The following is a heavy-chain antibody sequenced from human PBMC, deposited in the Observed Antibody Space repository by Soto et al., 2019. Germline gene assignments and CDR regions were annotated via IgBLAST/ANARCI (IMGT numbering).Heavy chain of an antibody. CDR2: IIPIFGTA. D-gene: IGHD2-2*02. Sequence: SVKVSCKASGGTFSSYAISWVRQAPGQGLEWMGGIIPIFGTANYAQKFQGRVTITADESTSTAYMELSSLRSEDTAVYYRARPGLVPAAIPLGYYYYYYGMDVWGQGTTVTVSS. CDR3: ARPGLVPAAIPLGYYYYYYGMDV. CDR1: GGTFSSYA. V-gene: IGHV1-69*13. J-gene: IGHJ6*02.